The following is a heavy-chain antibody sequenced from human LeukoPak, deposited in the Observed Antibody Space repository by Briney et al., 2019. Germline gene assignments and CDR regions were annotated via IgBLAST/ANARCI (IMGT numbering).Heavy chain of an antibody. CDR1: GGSISSYY. V-gene: IGHV4-59*01. CDR2: IYYSGST. D-gene: IGHD6-13*01. J-gene: IGHJ4*02. CDR3: ARAGQLDRPFNY. Sequence: IPSETLSLTCTVSGGSISSYYWSWTRQPPGKGLEWIGYIYYSGSTNYNPSLKSRVTISVDTSKNQFSLKLSSVTAADAAVYYCARAGQLDRPFNYWGQGTVVTVAS.